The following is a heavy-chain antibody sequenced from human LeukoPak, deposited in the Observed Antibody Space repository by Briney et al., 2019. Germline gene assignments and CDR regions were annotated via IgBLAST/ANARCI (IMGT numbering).Heavy chain of an antibody. D-gene: IGHD2-15*01. CDR1: GFTFSSYG. CDR2: ISYDGSNE. Sequence: GGSLRLSCAASGFTFSSYGMHWVRQAPGKGLEWVAVISYDGSNEYYADSVKGRFTISRDNSKNTLYLQMNSLRAEDTAVYYCAKAESEYCSGGSCYSLFDYWGQGTLVTVSS. V-gene: IGHV3-30*18. CDR3: AKAESEYCSGGSCYSLFDY. J-gene: IGHJ4*02.